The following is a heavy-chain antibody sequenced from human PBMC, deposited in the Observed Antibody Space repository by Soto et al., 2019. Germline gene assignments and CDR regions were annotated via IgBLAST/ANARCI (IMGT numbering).Heavy chain of an antibody. CDR1: GFIFSDYY. CDR2: ISSSGDFT. J-gene: IGHJ3*02. V-gene: IGHV3-11*06. CDR3: ERLGAVASRTFDI. Sequence: XGSLRLSCAASGFIFSDYYMSWIRQAPGKGLEWVSLISSSGDFTNYADSVKGRFTISRDNAKNSLYLQMYSLRAEDTAVYFCERLGAVASRTFDIWGQGSMVTVSS. D-gene: IGHD3-10*01.